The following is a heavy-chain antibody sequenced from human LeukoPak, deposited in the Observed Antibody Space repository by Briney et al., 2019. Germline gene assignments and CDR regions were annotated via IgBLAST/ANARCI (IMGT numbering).Heavy chain of an antibody. D-gene: IGHD5-18*01. CDR3: ARDGDTAMVSFDY. CDR1: GGTFSSYA. V-gene: IGHV1-69*01. CDR2: IIPIFGTA. Sequence: GASVKVSCKASGGTFSSYAISWVRQAPGQGLEWMGGIIPIFGTANYAQKFQGRVTITADESTSTAYMELSSLRSEDMAVYYCARDGDTAMVSFDYWGQGTLVTVSS. J-gene: IGHJ4*02.